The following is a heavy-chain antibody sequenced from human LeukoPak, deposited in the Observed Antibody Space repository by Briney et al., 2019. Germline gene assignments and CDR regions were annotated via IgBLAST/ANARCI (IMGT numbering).Heavy chain of an antibody. J-gene: IGHJ5*02. CDR1: GYSISSGYF. CDR3: ARGGGVRTGSGWRPGNWFDP. CDR2: IHSGEST. Sequence: KPSETLSLTCTVSGYSISSGYFWGWIRQPPGKGLEWIAIIHSGESTYYSPSLESRVTMAIDTSKNQLSLKLNSVTAADTAVYYCARGGGVRTGSGWRPGNWFDPWGQGTLVIVSS. D-gene: IGHD6-19*01. V-gene: IGHV4-38-2*02.